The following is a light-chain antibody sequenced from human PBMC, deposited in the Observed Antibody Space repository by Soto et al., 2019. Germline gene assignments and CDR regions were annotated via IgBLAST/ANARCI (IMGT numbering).Light chain of an antibody. CDR3: QQYAKWPPQT. V-gene: IGKV3-15*01. CDR1: QSVSSN. J-gene: IGKJ1*01. Sequence: EIVWTQSQVTLSLSPGERATFSCRSSQSVSSNLAWYQQKPGQAPRRLIYGASTRATGIPARFSGSGSGTEFTLTISNLQSEDFAVYYCQQYAKWPPQTFGQGTKVDIK. CDR2: GAS.